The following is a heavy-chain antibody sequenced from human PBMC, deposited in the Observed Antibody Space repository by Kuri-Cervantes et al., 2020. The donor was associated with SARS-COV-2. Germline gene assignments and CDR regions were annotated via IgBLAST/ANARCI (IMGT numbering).Heavy chain of an antibody. D-gene: IGHD5-12*01. CDR3: ARDIRGYSGYDGPPTYYYYYGMDV. CDR1: GYTFTGYY. J-gene: IGHJ6*02. V-gene: IGHV1-2*02. Sequence: ASVKVSCKASGYTFTGYYMHWVRQAPGQGLEWMGWINPNSGGTNYAQKFQGRVTMTRDTSISTAYMELSRLRSDDTAVYYCARDIRGYSGYDGPPTYYYYYGMDVWDQGTTVTVSS. CDR2: INPNSGGT.